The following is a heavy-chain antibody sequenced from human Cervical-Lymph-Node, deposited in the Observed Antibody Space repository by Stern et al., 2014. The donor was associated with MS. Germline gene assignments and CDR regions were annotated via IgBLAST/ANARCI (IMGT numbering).Heavy chain of an antibody. J-gene: IGHJ4*02. CDR1: GYTFTGYY. CDR3: TRDLNWLLFDY. Sequence: QVQLVQSGAEVKKPGASVKVSCKASGYTFTGYYIHWMRQAPGQGLEWMGRITPHSGGTDYAQNFQGRVTMTRDTSISTAHMELRSLRSDDTAIYYCTRDLNWLLFDYWGQGTLVTVSS. D-gene: IGHD3-22*01. V-gene: IGHV1-2*06. CDR2: ITPHSGGT.